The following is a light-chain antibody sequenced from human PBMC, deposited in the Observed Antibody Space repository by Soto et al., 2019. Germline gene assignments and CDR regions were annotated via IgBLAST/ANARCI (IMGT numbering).Light chain of an antibody. Sequence: DIQMTQSPSPLSASIGDRVTITCRASQSIDNWLAWYQQKPGKAPHLLIYDASRLETGVPSRFSGSGSGTEFTLTISSLQADDFATYFCQHYNGYPYTFGPGTKVDI. CDR2: DAS. J-gene: IGKJ2*01. CDR1: QSIDNW. CDR3: QHYNGYPYT. V-gene: IGKV1-5*01.